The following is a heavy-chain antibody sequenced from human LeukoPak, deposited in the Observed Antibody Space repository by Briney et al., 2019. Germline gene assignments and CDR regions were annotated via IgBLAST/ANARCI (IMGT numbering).Heavy chain of an antibody. CDR1: GGSISSSSYY. D-gene: IGHD3-22*01. CDR3: ARDPSNYYDSGGSDF. J-gene: IGHJ4*02. Sequence: SETLSLTCTVSGGSISSSSYYWGWIRQPPGKGLEWIGSIYYSGSTYYNPSLKSRVTISVDTSKNQFSLKLSSATAADTAVYYCARDPSNYYDSGGSDFWGQGTLVTVSS. V-gene: IGHV4-39*07. CDR2: IYYSGST.